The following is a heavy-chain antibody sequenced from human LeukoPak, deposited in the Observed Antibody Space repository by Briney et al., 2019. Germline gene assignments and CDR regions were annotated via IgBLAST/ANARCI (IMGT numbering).Heavy chain of an antibody. V-gene: IGHV4-4*07. D-gene: IGHD6-13*01. CDR3: ARGSSIWPNGYFDF. CDR1: VASISSYY. J-gene: IGHJ4*02. CDR2: IYNSGST. Sequence: PSETLSLTCSVSVASISSYYWRWIRQPAGKGREWIGRIYNSGSTNYNPSLKSRVTISVDKSKTPFSLKLSSVTAADTAVYYCARGSSIWPNGYFDFWGQGALATVSS.